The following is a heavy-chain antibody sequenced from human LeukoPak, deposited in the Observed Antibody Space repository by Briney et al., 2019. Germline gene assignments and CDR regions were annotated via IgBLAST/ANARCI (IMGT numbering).Heavy chain of an antibody. D-gene: IGHD2-21*02. CDR2: IYPGDSDT. J-gene: IGHJ3*02. V-gene: IGHV5-51*01. Sequence: GESLKISCKGSGYSFTSYWIGWVRQMPGKGLERMEIIYPGDSDTRYSPSFQGQVTISADKSISTAYLQWSSLKASDTAMYYCASCGGDCYSLKDAFDIWGQGTMVTVSS. CDR1: GYSFTSYW. CDR3: ASCGGDCYSLKDAFDI.